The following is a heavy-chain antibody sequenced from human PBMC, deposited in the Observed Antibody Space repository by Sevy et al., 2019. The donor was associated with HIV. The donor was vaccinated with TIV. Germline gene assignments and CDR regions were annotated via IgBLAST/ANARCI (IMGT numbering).Heavy chain of an antibody. CDR2: FYHIGST. CDR1: GYSISSGYY. Sequence: SETLCLTCAVSGYSISSGYYWGWIRQPPGKGLEWIGSFYHIGSTYYNPSLKSRVTISVDTSKNQFSLKLSSVTAADTAVYYCASGIVGAFDAFDIWGQGTMVTVSS. J-gene: IGHJ3*02. V-gene: IGHV4-38-2*01. CDR3: ASGIVGAFDAFDI. D-gene: IGHD1-26*01.